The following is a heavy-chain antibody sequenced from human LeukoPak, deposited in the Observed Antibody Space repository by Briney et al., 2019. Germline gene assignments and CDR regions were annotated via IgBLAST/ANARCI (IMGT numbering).Heavy chain of an antibody. Sequence: GGSLRLSCAASGFTFSSFGMHWVRQAPGKGLEWVAFRRYDGNIKYYADSVKGRFTISRDDSESTLYLQMNSLRAEDTAVYYCARGRYGDYWGQGTLVTVSS. CDR1: GFTFSSFG. CDR2: RRYDGNIK. J-gene: IGHJ4*02. D-gene: IGHD1-1*01. V-gene: IGHV3-30*02. CDR3: ARGRYGDY.